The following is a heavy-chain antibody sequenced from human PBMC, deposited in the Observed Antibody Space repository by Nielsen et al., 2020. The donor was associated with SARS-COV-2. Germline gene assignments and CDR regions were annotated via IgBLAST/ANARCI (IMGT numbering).Heavy chain of an antibody. V-gene: IGHV4-30-4*01. CDR2: ISYTGNT. CDR3: ARGGSYFDY. Sequence: SETLSLTCTVSGGSISSGDYYWTWIRQPPGKGLEYIGYISYTGNTYSDPPLKSRVTISRDTSKNQFSLKLTSVTAADTAVYYCARGGSYFDYWGQGTLVTVSS. CDR1: GGSISSGDYY. D-gene: IGHD3-16*01. J-gene: IGHJ4*02.